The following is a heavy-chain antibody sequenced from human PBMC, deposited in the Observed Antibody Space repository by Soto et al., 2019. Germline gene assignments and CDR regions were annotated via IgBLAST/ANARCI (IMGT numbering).Heavy chain of an antibody. V-gene: IGHV1-46*01. CDR3: ARRPNNGGTDP. Sequence: ASVKVSCKASGYTFTTNYMHWVRQAPGQGLEWVGIINPSGAGTIYAQKLQGRVTMTRDTSTNTFYMDLSSLRSEDTAVYYCARRPNNGGTDPWGQGTLVTVSS. J-gene: IGHJ5*02. CDR2: INPSGAGT. CDR1: GYTFTTNY. D-gene: IGHD2-15*01.